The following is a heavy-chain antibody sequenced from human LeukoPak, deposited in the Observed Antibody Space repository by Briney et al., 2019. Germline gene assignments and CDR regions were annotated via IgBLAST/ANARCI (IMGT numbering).Heavy chain of an antibody. CDR3: AKLAAGGSH. V-gene: IGHV3-23*01. J-gene: IGHJ4*02. CDR1: GFTFSSFA. D-gene: IGHD6-25*01. Sequence: GGSLRLSCAASGFTFSSFAMSWVRQAPGKGLEWVSGISGRDGSTYYADSVKGRFTISRDNSKNTLYLQMNSLRAEDTAVYYCAKLAAGGSHWGQGTLVTVSS. CDR2: ISGRDGST.